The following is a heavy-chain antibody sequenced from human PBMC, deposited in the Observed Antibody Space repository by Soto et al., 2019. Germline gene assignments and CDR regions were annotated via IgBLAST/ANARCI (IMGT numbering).Heavy chain of an antibody. CDR2: INPNSGGT. V-gene: IGHV1-2*02. D-gene: IGHD3-10*01. CDR1: GYTFTGYY. Sequence: ASVKVSCKASGYTFTGYYMHWVRQAPGQGLEWMGWINPNSGGTNYAQKFQGRVTMTRDTSISTAYMELSRLRSDDTAVYYCARVGIYYGSGSYSNLYYGMDVWGQGTTVTVSS. J-gene: IGHJ6*02. CDR3: ARVGIYYGSGSYSNLYYGMDV.